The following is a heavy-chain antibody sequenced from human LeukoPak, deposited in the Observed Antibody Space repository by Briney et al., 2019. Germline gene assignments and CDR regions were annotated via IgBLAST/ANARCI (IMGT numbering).Heavy chain of an antibody. D-gene: IGHD6-19*01. CDR1: GFTVISNY. Sequence: GGSLSLSCAASGFTVISNYMSWVRQAPGKGLEWVSVIYGGGSTYYADSVKGRFTISRDNSKNTLYLQMNSLRAEDTAVYYCARDPVIAVPGTSPRDYWGQGTLVTVSS. CDR2: IYGGGST. CDR3: ARDPVIAVPGTSPRDY. V-gene: IGHV3-53*01. J-gene: IGHJ4*02.